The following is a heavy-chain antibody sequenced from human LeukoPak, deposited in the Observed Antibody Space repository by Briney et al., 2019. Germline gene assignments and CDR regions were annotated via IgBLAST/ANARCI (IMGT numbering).Heavy chain of an antibody. Sequence: GGSLRLSCAASGFTFSSYSMNWVRQAPGKGLEWVSSISSSSSYIYYADSVKGRFTISRDNANNSLYLQMNSLRAEDTAVYYCARVAAIFGVGFYMDVWGKGTTVIVAS. CDR2: ISSSSSYI. CDR1: GFTFSSYS. V-gene: IGHV3-21*01. D-gene: IGHD3-3*01. CDR3: ARVAAIFGVGFYMDV. J-gene: IGHJ6*03.